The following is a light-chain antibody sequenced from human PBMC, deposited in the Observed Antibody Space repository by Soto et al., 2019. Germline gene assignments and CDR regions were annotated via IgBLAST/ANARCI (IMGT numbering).Light chain of an antibody. J-gene: IGKJ4*01. V-gene: IGKV3D-20*02. CDR3: QQRSNWPPLIT. CDR2: DAS. CDR1: QSVSSSY. Sequence: EIVVTQSPGTLSLCLGERATVSCRASQSVSSSYLAWYQQKPGQAPRLLIYDASNRAAGIPARFSGSGSGTDFTLTISSLEPEDFAVYYCQQRSNWPPLITFGGGTKVDVK.